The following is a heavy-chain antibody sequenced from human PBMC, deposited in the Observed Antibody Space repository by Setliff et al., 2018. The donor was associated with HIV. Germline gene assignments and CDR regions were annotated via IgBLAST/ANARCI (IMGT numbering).Heavy chain of an antibody. CDR2: IYTSGNT. J-gene: IGHJ6*02. Sequence: LSLTCTVSGGSISSHYWSWIRQPAGKGLVWIGRIYTSGNTNYNPSLKSRVTMSVDTSKNQFSLKLSSVTAADTAVYYCARDSELGLNYHYGMDVWGQGTTVTVSS. V-gene: IGHV4-4*07. D-gene: IGHD1-26*01. CDR1: GGSISSHY. CDR3: ARDSELGLNYHYGMDV.